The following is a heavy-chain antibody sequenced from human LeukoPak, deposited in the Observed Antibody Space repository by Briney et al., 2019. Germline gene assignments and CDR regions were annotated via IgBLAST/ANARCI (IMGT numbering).Heavy chain of an antibody. CDR1: GGSISRSGDY. V-gene: IGHV4-39*07. J-gene: IGHJ4*02. Sequence: SETLSLTCSVSGGSISRSGDYWSWIRQPPGKGLEWIGEINHSGNTNYNPSLKSRVTISVDTSKNQFSLKLSSVTAADTAVYYCARVDGDGYNIPDYWGQGTLVTVSS. CDR3: ARVDGDGYNIPDY. D-gene: IGHD5-24*01. CDR2: INHSGNT.